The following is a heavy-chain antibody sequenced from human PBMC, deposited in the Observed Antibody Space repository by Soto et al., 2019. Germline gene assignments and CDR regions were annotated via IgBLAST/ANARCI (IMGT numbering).Heavy chain of an antibody. Sequence: EVQLLESGGGLVQPGESLRLSCAASGFTFSSYAMSWVRQPPGKGLEWVSVISGSDDSTYYADSVKGRFTISRDNSKNPLYLQMSSLRAEDTAVYYCAKRSSSSTFDYWGQGTLVTVSS. CDR2: ISGSDDST. CDR3: AKRSSSSTFDY. D-gene: IGHD6-6*01. J-gene: IGHJ4*02. V-gene: IGHV3-23*01. CDR1: GFTFSSYA.